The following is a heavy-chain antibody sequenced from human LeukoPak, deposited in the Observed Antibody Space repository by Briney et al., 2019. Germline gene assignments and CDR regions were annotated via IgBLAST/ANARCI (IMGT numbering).Heavy chain of an antibody. CDR2: MRSDARGGTP. CDR1: GFTLKNDW. V-gene: IGHV3-15*01. CDR3: AKGGVNIVVVPAPPDV. Sequence: GGSLRLSCAASGFTLKNDWVSWVRQAPGKGLEWVGRMRSDARGGTPDYAAFVKGRFIISRDDSTNTLYLQMNSLRAEDTAVYYCAKGGVNIVVVPAPPDVWGQGTTVTVSS. J-gene: IGHJ6*02. D-gene: IGHD2-2*01.